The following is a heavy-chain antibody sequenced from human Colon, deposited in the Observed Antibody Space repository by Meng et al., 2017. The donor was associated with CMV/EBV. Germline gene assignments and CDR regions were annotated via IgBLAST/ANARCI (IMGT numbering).Heavy chain of an antibody. V-gene: IGHV3-11*01. CDR3: ASRYSYVGF. CDR1: GFTFRDNY. CDR2: ISSSSATI. J-gene: IGHJ4*01. D-gene: IGHD5-12*01. Sequence: GESLKISCAASGFTFRDNYMSWIRQAPGKGLEWISYISSSSATIYYADSVKGRFTISRDNAKQTLYLEMNNLRAEDTAVYYCASRYSYVGFWGHGTLVTVSP.